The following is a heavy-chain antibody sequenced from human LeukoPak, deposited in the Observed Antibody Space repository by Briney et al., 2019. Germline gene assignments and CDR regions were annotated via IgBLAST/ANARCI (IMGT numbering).Heavy chain of an antibody. CDR1: GGSIGSYY. D-gene: IGHD3-22*01. Sequence: SETLSLTCTVSGGSIGSYYWSWIRQPPGKGLEWIGYIYYSGSTNYNPSLKSRVTISVNTSKNQFSLKLSSVTAADTAVYYCARDSPDYYDSSGLDYWGQGTLVTVSS. J-gene: IGHJ4*02. CDR3: ARDSPDYYDSSGLDY. V-gene: IGHV4-59*01. CDR2: IYYSGST.